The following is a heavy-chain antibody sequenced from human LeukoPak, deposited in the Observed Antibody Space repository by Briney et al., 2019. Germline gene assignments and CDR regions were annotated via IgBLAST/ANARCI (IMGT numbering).Heavy chain of an antibody. Sequence: SETLSLTCTVSGGSISSYYWSWIRQPPGKGLEWIGYIYYSGSTNYNPSLKSRVTMSVDTSKNQFSLKLSSVTAADTAVYYCARSPTGLYYYYYGMDVWGQGTTVTVSS. CDR1: GGSISSYY. V-gene: IGHV4-59*12. D-gene: IGHD4-17*01. CDR3: ARSPTGLYYYYYGMDV. J-gene: IGHJ6*02. CDR2: IYYSGST.